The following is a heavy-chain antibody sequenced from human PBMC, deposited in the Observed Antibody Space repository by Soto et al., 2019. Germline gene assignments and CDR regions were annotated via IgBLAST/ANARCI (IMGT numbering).Heavy chain of an antibody. Sequence: ESGGGVVQPGRSLRLSCAASGFTFSSYGMHWVRQAPGKGLEWVAVISYDGSNKYYADSVKGRFTISRDNSKNTLYLQMNSLRAEDTAVYYCAKPGDIVVVVAATPFDYWGQGTLVTVSS. CDR2: ISYDGSNK. J-gene: IGHJ4*02. CDR1: GFTFSSYG. CDR3: AKPGDIVVVVAATPFDY. D-gene: IGHD2-15*01. V-gene: IGHV3-30*18.